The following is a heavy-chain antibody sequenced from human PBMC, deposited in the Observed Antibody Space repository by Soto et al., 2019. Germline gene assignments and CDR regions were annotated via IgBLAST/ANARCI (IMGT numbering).Heavy chain of an antibody. Sequence: GASVKVSCKTSGYTFSSLGISWVRQAPGQGLEWMGWISPHKGNTYYAQRLQGRVTMTTDTSTSTAYMELRSLRSDDTAVYFCARDLDGSGSYYTNYWGQGTLVTVSS. J-gene: IGHJ4*02. CDR1: GYTFSSLG. CDR3: ARDLDGSGSYYTNY. D-gene: IGHD3-10*01. V-gene: IGHV1-18*01. CDR2: ISPHKGNT.